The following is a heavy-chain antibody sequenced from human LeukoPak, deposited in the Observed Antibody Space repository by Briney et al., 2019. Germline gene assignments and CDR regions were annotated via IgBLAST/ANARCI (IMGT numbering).Heavy chain of an antibody. CDR2: IYPVDSDT. CDR1: GSRFTSYW. CDR3: ARHLYDSSGYYLFDY. Sequence: GXXLKISCKGSGSRFTSYWIGWVRQMHGKGLEGMGIIYPVDSDTRYSPSFQGQVTISADKSISTAYLQWSSLKASDTAMYYCARHLYDSSGYYLFDYWGQGILVTVSS. D-gene: IGHD3-22*01. V-gene: IGHV5-51*01. J-gene: IGHJ4*02.